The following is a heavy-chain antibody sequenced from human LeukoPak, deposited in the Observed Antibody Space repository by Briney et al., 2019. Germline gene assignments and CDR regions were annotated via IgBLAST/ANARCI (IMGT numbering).Heavy chain of an antibody. CDR2: INPSGGST. Sequence: ASVKVSCKASGYTFTSYYMHWVRQAPRQGLEWMGIINPSGGSTSYAQKFQGRVTMTRDTSTSTVYMELSSLRSEDTAVYYCARDGKTYWELLDEYYYYYMDVWGKGTTVTISS. J-gene: IGHJ6*03. CDR3: ARDGKTYWELLDEYYYYYMDV. V-gene: IGHV1-46*01. D-gene: IGHD1-26*01. CDR1: GYTFTSYY.